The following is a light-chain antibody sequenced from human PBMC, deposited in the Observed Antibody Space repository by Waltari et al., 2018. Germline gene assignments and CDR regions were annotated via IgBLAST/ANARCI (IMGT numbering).Light chain of an antibody. J-gene: IGLJ2*01. CDR2: EDS. CDR1: TLPKKY. CDR3: YSTDSSGNGV. Sequence: SYELTQPPSVSVSPGQTARITCSGDTLPKKYAYWYQQKSGQAPVLVIYEDSKRLSGIPERFSGSSSGTMATLTISGAQVEDDADYYCYSTDSSGNGVFGGGTKLTFL. V-gene: IGLV3-10*01.